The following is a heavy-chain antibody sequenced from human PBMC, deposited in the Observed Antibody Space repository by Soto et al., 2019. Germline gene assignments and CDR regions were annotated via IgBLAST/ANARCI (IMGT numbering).Heavy chain of an antibody. CDR1: GLPFSSYG. V-gene: IGHV3-48*02. CDR3: ARIKLVEWFFINVDVYDMDV. D-gene: IGHD3-3*01. CDR2: ISSDSRTI. J-gene: IGHJ6*02. Sequence: GGSLRLSCASSGLPFSSYGMRWVRQAPGKGLEWVSFISSDSRTIYYADSVEGRFTVSRDNARNSVSLQMDSLRDEDAAVYYCARIKLVEWFFINVDVYDMDVWGQGTPVTVS.